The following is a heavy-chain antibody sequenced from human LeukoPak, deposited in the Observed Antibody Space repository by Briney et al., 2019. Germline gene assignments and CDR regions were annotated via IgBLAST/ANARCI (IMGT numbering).Heavy chain of an antibody. J-gene: IGHJ4*02. Sequence: GGSLRLSCAASGFPFSAYWVHWVRQAPGKGLEWVSSISSSTSYIYYADSVKGRFTISKDNAKNSLYLQMNSLRAEDTAVYYCARAGGSTVSHSDYWGQGTLVTVSS. CDR1: GFPFSAYW. V-gene: IGHV3-21*01. CDR3: ARAGGSTVSHSDY. CDR2: ISSSTSYI. D-gene: IGHD4-17*01.